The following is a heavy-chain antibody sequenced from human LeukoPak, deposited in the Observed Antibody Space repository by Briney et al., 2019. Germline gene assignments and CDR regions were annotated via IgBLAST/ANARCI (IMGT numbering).Heavy chain of an antibody. Sequence: GGSLRLSYAASGFTFSSYSMNWVRQAPGKGLEWVSSISSSSSYIYYADSVKGRFTISRDNAKNSLYLQMNSLRAEDTAVYYCARGYRLQPFDYWGQGTLVTVSS. D-gene: IGHD5-24*01. V-gene: IGHV3-21*01. CDR2: ISSSSSYI. CDR3: ARGYRLQPFDY. J-gene: IGHJ4*02. CDR1: GFTFSSYS.